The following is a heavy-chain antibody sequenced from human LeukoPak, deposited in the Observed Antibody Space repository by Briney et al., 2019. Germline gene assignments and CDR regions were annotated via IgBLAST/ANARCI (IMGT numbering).Heavy chain of an antibody. V-gene: IGHV3-23*01. D-gene: IGHD2-8*02. J-gene: IGHJ4*02. CDR3: TTDRKWCTFN. CDR1: GFTFSSSA. CDR2: ISGSGYST. Sequence: GGSLRLSCAASGFTFSSSAMSWVRQAPGMGLEWVSAISGSGYSTYHADSVKGRFTISRDNSKNTLYLQMNSPRAEDTAVYYCTTDRKWCTFNWGQGTLVTVSP.